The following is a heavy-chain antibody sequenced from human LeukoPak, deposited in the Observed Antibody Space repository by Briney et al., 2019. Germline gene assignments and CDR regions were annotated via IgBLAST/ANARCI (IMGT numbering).Heavy chain of an antibody. Sequence: GASVKVSCKASGYTFTSYGISWVRQAPGQGLEWMGWISAYNGNTNYAQKLQGRVTMTTDTSTSTAYMELRSLRSDDTAVYYCARTFRGYYDSSGYYSLPAYFDYWGQGTLVTVSS. J-gene: IGHJ4*02. V-gene: IGHV1-18*01. CDR1: GYTFTSYG. CDR3: ARTFRGYYDSSGYYSLPAYFDY. CDR2: ISAYNGNT. D-gene: IGHD3-22*01.